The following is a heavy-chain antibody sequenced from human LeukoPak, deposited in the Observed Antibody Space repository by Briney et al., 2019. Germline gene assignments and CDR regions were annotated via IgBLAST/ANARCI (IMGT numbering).Heavy chain of an antibody. V-gene: IGHV3-21*01. D-gene: IGHD3-22*01. CDR3: ARVSDSTPDEGS. CDR1: GFIFSSYI. J-gene: IGHJ5*01. CDR2: ISPSGSHK. Sequence: TGGSLRLSCAASGFIFSSYIMNWVRQAPGKGLEWVSSISPSGSHKYYVDSVKGRFTISRDNAKNSVSSQMNSLRAEDTAVYYCARVSDSTPDEGSWGQGTLVTVSS.